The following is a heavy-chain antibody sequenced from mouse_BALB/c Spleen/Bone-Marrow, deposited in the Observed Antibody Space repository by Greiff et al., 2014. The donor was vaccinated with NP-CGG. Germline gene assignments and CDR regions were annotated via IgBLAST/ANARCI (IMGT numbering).Heavy chain of an antibody. Sequence: EVQVVESGPSLVKPSQALSLTCSVTGDSITSSYWNWIRKFPGNKLEYMGYISYSGNAYYSPSLRSRISLTRDTSKNQYYLQLNSVTTEDTATYFCARGNGYHFDYWGQGTTLTVSS. J-gene: IGHJ2*01. V-gene: IGHV3-8*02. CDR1: GDSITSSY. CDR3: ARGNGYHFDY. CDR2: ISYSGNA. D-gene: IGHD1-2*01.